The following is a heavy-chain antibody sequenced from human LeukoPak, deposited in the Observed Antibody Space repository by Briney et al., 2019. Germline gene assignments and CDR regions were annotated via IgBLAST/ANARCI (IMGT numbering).Heavy chain of an antibody. Sequence: GGSLRLSCAASGFTFSTYAMHWVRQAPGKGLEWVSSISPTTSYIYYADSVKGRFTISRDNAKNSLFLQLSSLRTEDTAVYYCARAVGATTGMDYWGQGTLVTVSS. CDR2: ISPTTSYI. CDR1: GFTFSTYA. J-gene: IGHJ4*02. D-gene: IGHD1-26*01. CDR3: ARAVGATTGMDY. V-gene: IGHV3-21*01.